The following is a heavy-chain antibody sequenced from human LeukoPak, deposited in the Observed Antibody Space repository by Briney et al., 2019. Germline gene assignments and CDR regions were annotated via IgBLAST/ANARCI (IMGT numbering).Heavy chain of an antibody. CDR3: ASWRSVAGAFDI. V-gene: IGHV5-10-1*01. CDR1: GYSFTSYW. CDR2: IDPGDSYT. Sequence: GESLKISCKGSGYSFTSYWISWVRQMPGKGLEWMGRIDPGDSYTNYSPSFQGHVTISADKSISTAYLQWSSLKASDTAMYYCASWRSVAGAFDIWGQGTMVTVSS. J-gene: IGHJ3*02. D-gene: IGHD2-15*01.